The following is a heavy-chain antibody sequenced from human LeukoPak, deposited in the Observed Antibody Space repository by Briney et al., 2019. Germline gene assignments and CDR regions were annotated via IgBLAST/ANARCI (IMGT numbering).Heavy chain of an antibody. J-gene: IGHJ3*02. V-gene: IGHV1-46*01. CDR1: GYTFTICY. CDR2: INPSGGST. D-gene: IGHD4-23*01. CDR3: ARGRYGGNSGAAFDI. Sequence: ASVKVSCKASGYTFTICYMHWVRQAPGQGLEWMGIINPSGGSTSYAQKFQGRVTMTRDTSTSTVYMELSSLRSEDTAVYYCARGRYGGNSGAAFDIWGQGTMVTVSS.